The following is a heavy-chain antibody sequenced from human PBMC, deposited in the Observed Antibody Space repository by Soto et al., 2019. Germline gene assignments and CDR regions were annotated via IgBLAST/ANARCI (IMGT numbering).Heavy chain of an antibody. CDR1: GGSTSSFS. D-gene: IGHD3-16*01. V-gene: IGHV4-59*01. CDR3: ARELFQFGPRVGTFDI. Sequence: SETLSLTGTVSGGSTSSFSWSWIRQFPGKRLEWIAFIYKSGTTNYNPSLGSRVTVSVDTSKNQFSLKLTSVTAADTAVYYYARELFQFGPRVGTFDIWGPGTMVTVSS. J-gene: IGHJ3*02. CDR2: IYKSGTT.